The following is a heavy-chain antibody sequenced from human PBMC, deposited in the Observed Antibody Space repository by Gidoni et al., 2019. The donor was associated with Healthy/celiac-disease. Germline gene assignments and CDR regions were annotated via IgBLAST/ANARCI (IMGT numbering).Heavy chain of an antibody. J-gene: IGHJ2*01. Sequence: EVQLVESGGGLVQPGVSLRLSCAASGFTFRSYEMNWVRQAPGKGLEWFSYISSSGSTIYYADSVKGRFTISRDNAKNSLYLQMNSLRAEDTAVYYCARQQQHSYFDLWGRGTLVTVSS. CDR3: ARQQQHSYFDL. V-gene: IGHV3-48*03. CDR1: GFTFRSYE. CDR2: ISSSGSTI. D-gene: IGHD6-13*01.